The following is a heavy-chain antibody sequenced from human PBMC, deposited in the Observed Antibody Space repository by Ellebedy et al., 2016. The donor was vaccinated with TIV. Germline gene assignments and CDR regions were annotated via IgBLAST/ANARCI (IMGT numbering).Heavy chain of an antibody. J-gene: IGHJ4*02. CDR3: ARDTTSDY. D-gene: IGHD1-1*01. CDR1: GFTFSDHY. V-gene: IGHV3-72*01. Sequence: GESLKISCAVSGFTFSDHYMDWVRLAPGKGPEWVGRSRNKAKSHTTDYAASVKGRFTISRDDSKNSLYLQMNSLKTEDTAIYYCARDTTSDYWGRGALVTVSS. CDR2: SRNKAKSHTT.